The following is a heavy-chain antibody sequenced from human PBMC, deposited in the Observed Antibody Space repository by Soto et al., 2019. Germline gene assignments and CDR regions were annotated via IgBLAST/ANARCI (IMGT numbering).Heavy chain of an antibody. Sequence: QVQLMESGGGLVKPGGSLRLSCAASGFTFSDFHMTWIRQAPGKGLEWISYINRGATKEFYADSMKGRFTISRDNAKNYLYLHMNSLRVEYTAVYYSTKRIVGNTGHAMEVWGQGTMVIVSS. J-gene: IGHJ6*02. CDR3: TKRIVGNTGHAMEV. V-gene: IGHV3-11*01. CDR1: GFTFSDFH. D-gene: IGHD1-26*01. CDR2: INRGATKE.